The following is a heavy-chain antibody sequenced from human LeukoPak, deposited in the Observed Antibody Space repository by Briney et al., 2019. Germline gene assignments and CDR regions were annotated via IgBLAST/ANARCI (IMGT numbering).Heavy chain of an antibody. CDR2: ISGRGGET. V-gene: IGHV3-23*01. Sequence: GGSLRLSCAASGFTFSSYPMSWVRQAPGKGLEWVSAISGRGGETYYADSVKGRFTISRDDSKNTLYLQMNSLRAEDTALYYCATSSGWYPKYFDYWGQGTLVTVSS. CDR1: GFTFSSYP. J-gene: IGHJ4*02. D-gene: IGHD6-19*01. CDR3: ATSSGWYPKYFDY.